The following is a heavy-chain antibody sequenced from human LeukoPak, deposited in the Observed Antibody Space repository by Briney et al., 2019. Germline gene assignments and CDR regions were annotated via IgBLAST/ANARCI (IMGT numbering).Heavy chain of an antibody. J-gene: IGHJ4*02. CDR3: ARYNGYVYFDY. CDR1: GGSISSGDHS. V-gene: IGHV4-30-2*01. CDR2: IHHSGST. D-gene: IGHD5-12*01. Sequence: SSETLSLTCAVSGGSISSGDHSWSWIRQPPGKGLEWIGYIHHSGSTYYNPSLKSRVTMPIDRSKNQFSLKLSSVTAADTAVYYCARYNGYVYFDYWGQGTLVTVSS.